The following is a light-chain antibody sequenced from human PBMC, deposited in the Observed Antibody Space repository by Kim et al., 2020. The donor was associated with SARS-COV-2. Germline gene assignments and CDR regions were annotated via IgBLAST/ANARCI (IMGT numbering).Light chain of an antibody. CDR3: HQYNDYPYT. CDR1: QTLSDY. Sequence: SASLGDSVIITCRASQTLSDYLAWYHHNPGKAPKVLIYRASTLEDGVPTRFSGSGFGTEFTLTISSLQPDDFGTYFCHQYNDYPYTFGQGTKLEI. V-gene: IGKV1-5*03. J-gene: IGKJ2*01. CDR2: RAS.